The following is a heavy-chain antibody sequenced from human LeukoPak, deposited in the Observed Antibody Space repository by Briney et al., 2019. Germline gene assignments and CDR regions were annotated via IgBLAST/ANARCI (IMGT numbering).Heavy chain of an antibody. CDR1: GYTLTELS. CDR3: ARTWIQLWFNDY. J-gene: IGHJ4*02. D-gene: IGHD5-18*01. Sequence: GASVKVSCKVSGYTLTELSMHWVRQAPGKGLEWMGRIIPILGIANHAQKFQGRVTITADKSTSTAYMELSSLRSEDTAVYYCARTWIQLWFNDYWGQGTLVTVSS. CDR2: IIPILGIA. V-gene: IGHV1-69*02.